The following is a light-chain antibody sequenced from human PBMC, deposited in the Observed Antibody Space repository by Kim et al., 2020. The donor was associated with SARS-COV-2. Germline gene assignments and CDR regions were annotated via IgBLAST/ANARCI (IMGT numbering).Light chain of an antibody. Sequence: SPGEKATLSCRASQSVSSSYLAWYQQKPGQAPRLLIYGASSRATGIPDRFSGSVSGTDFTLTISRLEPEDFAVYYCQQYGSSPMYSFGQGTKLEIK. CDR3: QQYGSSPMYS. J-gene: IGKJ2*03. V-gene: IGKV3-20*01. CDR2: GAS. CDR1: QSVSSSY.